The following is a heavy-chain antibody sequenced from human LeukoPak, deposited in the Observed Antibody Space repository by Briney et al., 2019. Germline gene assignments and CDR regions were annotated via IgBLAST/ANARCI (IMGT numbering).Heavy chain of an antibody. D-gene: IGHD6-6*01. Sequence: GRSLRLSCAASGFTFSSYGMHWVRQAPGKGLEWVAVIWYDGSNKYYADSVKGRFTISRDNSKNTLYLQMNSLRAEDTAVYYCASALSARQTNQFDYWGQGTPVTVSS. CDR1: GFTFSSYG. J-gene: IGHJ4*02. CDR2: IWYDGSNK. V-gene: IGHV3-33*01. CDR3: ASALSARQTNQFDY.